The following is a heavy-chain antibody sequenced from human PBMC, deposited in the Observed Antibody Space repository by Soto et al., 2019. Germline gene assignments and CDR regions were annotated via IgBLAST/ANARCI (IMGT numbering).Heavy chain of an antibody. CDR2: IFYSDNT. D-gene: IGHD3-3*01. J-gene: IGHJ4*02. V-gene: IGHV4-59*01. CDR3: ARGGETDYDFWSGFSPIDY. CDR1: GGSISTYY. Sequence: SETLSLTCTVSGGSISTYYWSWVRQSPGKGLEWIGYIFYSDNTNYNPSLKSRVTISVDTSKNQFSLKLTSMTAADTAVYFCARGGETDYDFWSGFSPIDYWGQGALVNGSS.